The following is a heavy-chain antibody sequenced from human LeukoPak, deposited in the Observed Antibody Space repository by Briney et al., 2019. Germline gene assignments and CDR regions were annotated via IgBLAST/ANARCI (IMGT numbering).Heavy chain of an antibody. J-gene: IGHJ4*02. CDR2: IIPILGIA. Sequence: ASVKVSCKASGGTFSSYAISWVRQAPGQGREWMGRIIPILGIANYAQKFQGRVTITADKSTSTAYMELSSLRSEDTAVYYCARVGDLRYFDWSQQYYFDYWGQGTLVTVSS. D-gene: IGHD3-9*01. CDR1: GGTFSSYA. V-gene: IGHV1-69*04. CDR3: ARVGDLRYFDWSQQYYFDY.